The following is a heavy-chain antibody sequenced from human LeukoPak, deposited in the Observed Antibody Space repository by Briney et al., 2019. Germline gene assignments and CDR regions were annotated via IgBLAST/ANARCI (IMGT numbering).Heavy chain of an antibody. CDR2: ISWNSGSI. D-gene: IGHD2-15*01. V-gene: IGHV3-9*01. Sequence: GGSLRLSCAASGFTFDDYAMHWVRQAPGKGLEWVSGISWNSGSIGYADSVKGRFTISRDNAKNSLYLQMNSLRAEDTALYYCAKDSTRRYCSGGSCYSRRHRAFDIWGQGTMVTVSS. CDR3: AKDSTRRYCSGGSCYSRRHRAFDI. J-gene: IGHJ3*02. CDR1: GFTFDDYA.